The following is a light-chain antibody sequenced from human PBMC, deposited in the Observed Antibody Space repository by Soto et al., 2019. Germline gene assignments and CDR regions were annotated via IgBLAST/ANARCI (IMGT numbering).Light chain of an antibody. J-gene: IGLJ2*01. CDR1: SSDVGGYNY. Sequence: QSALTQPASVSGSPGQSITISCTGTSSDVGGYNYVSWYQQHPGEAPKVIIYEVSNRPSGVSSRFSAYKSGNTASLTISGLQAEDEAEYYCLSYTSRKNLLFGGGTKVTVL. CDR2: EVS. CDR3: LSYTSRKNLL. V-gene: IGLV2-14*01.